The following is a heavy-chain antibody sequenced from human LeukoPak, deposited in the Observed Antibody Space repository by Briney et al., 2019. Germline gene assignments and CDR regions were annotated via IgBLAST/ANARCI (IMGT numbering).Heavy chain of an antibody. CDR3: ARDRAGYGGYSWGLVDY. CDR1: GYTFTSYG. CDR2: ISAYNGNT. V-gene: IGHV1-18*01. Sequence: ASVKVSCKASGYTFTSYGISWVRQAPGQGLEWMGWISAYNGNTNYAEKLQGRVTMTTDTSTSTAYMELRSLRSDDTAVYYCARDRAGYGGYSWGLVDYWGQGTLVTVSS. D-gene: IGHD5-12*01. J-gene: IGHJ4*02.